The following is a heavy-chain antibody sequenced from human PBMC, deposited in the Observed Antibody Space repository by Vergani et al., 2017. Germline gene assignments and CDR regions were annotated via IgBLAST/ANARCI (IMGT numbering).Heavy chain of an antibody. D-gene: IGHD1-26*01. CDR2: INPSGGST. J-gene: IGHJ6*03. CDR3: ARAGGSYYYYYYMDV. CDR1: GYTFTSYY. Sequence: QVQLVQSGAEVKKPGASVKVSYKASGYTFTSYYMHWVRQAPGQGLEWMGIINPSGGSTSYAQKFQGRVTMTRDTSTSTVYMELSSLRSEDTAVYYCARAGGSYYYYYYMDVWGKGTTVTVSS. V-gene: IGHV1-46*03.